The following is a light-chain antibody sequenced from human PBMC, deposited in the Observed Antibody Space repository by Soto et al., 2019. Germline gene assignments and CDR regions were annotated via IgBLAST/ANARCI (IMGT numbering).Light chain of an antibody. CDR1: QSVYSN. CDR2: AVS. J-gene: IGKJ1*01. V-gene: IGKV3-15*01. CDR3: QQYNKWPLT. Sequence: EIMMTQSPGTLSASPGERATLSCRASQSVYSNLAWYQQKPGQAPRLLIYAVSTRAIGIPARFSGGGSGTDFTLPFSSLQSEDFAVYYCQQYNKWPLTFGQGTKLEIK.